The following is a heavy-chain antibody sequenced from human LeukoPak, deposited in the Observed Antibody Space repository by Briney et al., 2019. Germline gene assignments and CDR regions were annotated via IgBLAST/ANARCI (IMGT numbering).Heavy chain of an antibody. CDR3: ARVGATGTADY. CDR2: ISDGGSDT. V-gene: IGHV3-23*01. D-gene: IGHD1-1*01. J-gene: IGHJ4*02. CDR1: GFTFSTYA. Sequence: PGGSLRLSCAASGFTFSTYAMSWVRQAPGKGLAWVSTISDGGSDTHYADSVKGRFTISRDDSKNTLYLQMNSLRGEDTAVYYCARVGATGTADYWGQGTLVTVS.